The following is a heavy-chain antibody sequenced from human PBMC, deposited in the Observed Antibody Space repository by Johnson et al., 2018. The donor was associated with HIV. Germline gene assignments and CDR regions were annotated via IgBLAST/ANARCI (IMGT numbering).Heavy chain of an antibody. Sequence: QLVESGGGLVQPGGSLRLSCAVSGITVSLNHMSWVRQAPGKGLEWVSILYAGGTTNYADPVKGRFTISRDNSKNTLYLQMNSLRAEDTALYYCARPHSAQYQHAFDIWCQGTKVTVSS. D-gene: IGHD1-26*01. J-gene: IGHJ3*02. CDR2: LYAGGTT. V-gene: IGHV3-66*04. CDR3: ARPHSAQYQHAFDI. CDR1: GITVSLNH.